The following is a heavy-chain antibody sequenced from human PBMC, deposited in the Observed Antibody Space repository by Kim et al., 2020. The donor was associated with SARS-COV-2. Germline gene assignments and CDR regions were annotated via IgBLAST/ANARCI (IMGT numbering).Heavy chain of an antibody. CDR1: GFTFSDYY. CDR2: ISSSGSTI. D-gene: IGHD3-10*01. J-gene: IGHJ4*02. Sequence: GGSLRLSCAASGFTFSDYYMSWIRQAPGKGLEWVSYISSSGSTIYYADSVKGRFTISRDNAKNSLYLQMNSLRAEDTAVYYCARNELLWFGEPHFDYWGQGTLVTVSS. CDR3: ARNELLWFGEPHFDY. V-gene: IGHV3-11*04.